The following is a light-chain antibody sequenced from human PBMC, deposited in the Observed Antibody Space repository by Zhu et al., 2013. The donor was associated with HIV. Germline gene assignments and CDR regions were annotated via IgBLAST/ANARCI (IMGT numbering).Light chain of an antibody. V-gene: IGKV3-20*01. CDR1: QSVSSH. CDR2: GAS. CDR3: QQYGSSRT. J-gene: IGKJ1*01. Sequence: EIVLTQSPATLSLSPGERATLSCRASQSVSSHLAWYQQKPGQAPRLLIYGASSRATGIPDRFSGSGSGTDFTLTISRLEPEDFAVYYCQQYGSSRTFGQGTKVEIK.